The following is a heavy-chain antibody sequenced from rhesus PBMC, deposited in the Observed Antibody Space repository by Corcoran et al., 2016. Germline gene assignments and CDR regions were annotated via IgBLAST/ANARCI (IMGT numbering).Heavy chain of an antibody. V-gene: IGHV4-65*01. J-gene: IGHJ4*01. D-gene: IGHD6-37*01. CDR1: GGSVSSSNW. CDR3: AREWRVAHYFDC. CDR2: ISGSSVST. Sequence: QVHLQESGSGLVKPSETPSLTCAVSGGSVSSSNWWSWIRQPPGKGLEWIGYISGSSVSTYYNPSLYSPVTISTDTSKNQFSLKLSCVTAADTAVYDCAREWRVAHYFDCWGQGVLVTVSS.